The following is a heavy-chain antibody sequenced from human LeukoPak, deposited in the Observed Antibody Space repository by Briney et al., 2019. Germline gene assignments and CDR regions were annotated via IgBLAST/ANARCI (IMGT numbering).Heavy chain of an antibody. CDR1: GYSFTSYW. D-gene: IGHD1-1*01. Sequence: GESLKISCKGSGYSFTSYWISWVRQMPGKGLEWMGRIDPSGSYTNYSPSFQGHVTISADKSISTAYLQWSSLKASDTAMYYCARRSNWNDSPPWAFDIWGQGTMVTVSS. J-gene: IGHJ3*02. CDR3: ARRSNWNDSPPWAFDI. V-gene: IGHV5-10-1*01. CDR2: IDPSGSYT.